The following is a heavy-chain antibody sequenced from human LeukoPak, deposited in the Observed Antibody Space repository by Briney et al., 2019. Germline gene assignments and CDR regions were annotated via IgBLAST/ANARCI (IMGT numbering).Heavy chain of an antibody. J-gene: IGHJ4*02. Sequence: ASVKVSCKASGYTFTDYYIHWVRQAPGQGLEWMGWINPNSGGTNYAQKFQGRVTVTRDTSVSTAYMELSRLRSDDTAMYYCARTASKYFDYWGQGTLVTVSS. CDR1: GYTFTDYY. CDR2: INPNSGGT. CDR3: ARTASKYFDY. V-gene: IGHV1-2*02. D-gene: IGHD4-11*01.